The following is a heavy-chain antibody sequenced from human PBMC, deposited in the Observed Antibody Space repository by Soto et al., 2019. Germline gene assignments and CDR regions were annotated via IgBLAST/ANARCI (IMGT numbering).Heavy chain of an antibody. CDR2: INHSGST. V-gene: IGHV4-34*01. CDR1: GGSFSGYY. D-gene: IGHD2-2*01. Sequence: QVQLQQWGAGLLKPSETLSLTCAVYGGSFSGYYWSWIRQPPGKGLEWIGEINHSGSTNYNPSLKSRVTISVDTSKNQFSLKLSSVTAADTAVYYCARARVPAANVRNWFDPWGQGTLVTVSS. CDR3: ARARVPAANVRNWFDP. J-gene: IGHJ5*02.